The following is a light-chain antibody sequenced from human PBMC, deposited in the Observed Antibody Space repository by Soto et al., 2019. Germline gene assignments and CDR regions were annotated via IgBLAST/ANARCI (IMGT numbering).Light chain of an antibody. V-gene: IGKV3-20*01. CDR3: QQYGDSPT. CDR2: AVS. J-gene: IGKJ1*01. CDR1: QPVSDDW. Sequence: ESVLPQSPGTLSLSPGGRAPLSRRERQPVSDDWLAWYQQKPGQAPRLLIYAVSSRATGIPDRFSGSGSGTDFTLTITRLEPEDFAVYYCQQYGDSPTVGQGTKVDIK.